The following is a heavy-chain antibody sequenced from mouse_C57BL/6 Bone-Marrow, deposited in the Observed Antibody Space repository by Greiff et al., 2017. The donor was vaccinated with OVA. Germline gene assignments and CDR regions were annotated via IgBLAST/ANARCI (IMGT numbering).Heavy chain of an antibody. J-gene: IGHJ4*01. D-gene: IGHD1-1*01. V-gene: IGHV1-85*01. CDR1: GYTFTSYD. Sequence: VQRVESGPELVKPGASVKLSCKASGYTFTSYDINWVKQRPGQGLEWIGWIYPRDGSTKYNEKFKGKATLTVDTSSSTAYMELQSLTSEDSAVYFCAREGITTVVASYYYAMDYWGQGTSVTVSS. CDR2: IYPRDGST. CDR3: AREGITTVVASYYYAMDY.